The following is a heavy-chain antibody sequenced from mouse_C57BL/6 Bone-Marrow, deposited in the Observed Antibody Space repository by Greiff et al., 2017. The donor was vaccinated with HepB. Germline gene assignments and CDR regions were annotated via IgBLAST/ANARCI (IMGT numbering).Heavy chain of an antibody. V-gene: IGHV1-81*01. Sequence: VKLMESGAELARPGASVKLSCKASGYTFTSYGISWVKQRTGQGLEWIGEIYPRSGNTYYNEKFKGKATLTADKSSSTAYMELRSLTSEDSAVYFCARGYYGSLYAMDYWGQGTSVTVSS. J-gene: IGHJ4*01. CDR3: ARGYYGSLYAMDY. D-gene: IGHD1-1*01. CDR2: IYPRSGNT. CDR1: GYTFTSYG.